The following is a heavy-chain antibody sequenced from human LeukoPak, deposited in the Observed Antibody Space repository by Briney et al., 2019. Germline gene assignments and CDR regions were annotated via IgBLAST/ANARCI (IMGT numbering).Heavy chain of an antibody. CDR3: ARESLPAWFDP. CDR2: IYSGGST. CDR1: GFTVSSNY. J-gene: IGHJ5*02. Sequence: GGSLRLSCAASGFTVSSNYMSWVRQAPGKGLEWVSVIYSGGSTYYADSVKGRFTISRDNSKNTLYLQTNSLRAEDTAVYYCARESLPAWFDPWGQGTLVTVSS. V-gene: IGHV3-53*01.